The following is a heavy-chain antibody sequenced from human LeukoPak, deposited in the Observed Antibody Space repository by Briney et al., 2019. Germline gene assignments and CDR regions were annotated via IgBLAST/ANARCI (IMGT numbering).Heavy chain of an antibody. CDR2: IDESGGST. J-gene: IGHJ4*02. V-gene: IGHV3-23*01. D-gene: IGHD6-19*01. CDR1: GFTFSSYI. CDR3: ARGSTGWPYYLDY. Sequence: GGSLRLSCTASGFTFSSYIMTWVRQAPGKGLDWVSSIDESGGSTYYADSVKGQFTISRDNSQSSLYLEMNSLRAEDTAVYYCARGSTGWPYYLDYWGQGTLVTVSS.